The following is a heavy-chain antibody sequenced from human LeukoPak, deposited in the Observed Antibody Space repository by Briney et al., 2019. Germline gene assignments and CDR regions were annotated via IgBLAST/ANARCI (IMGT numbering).Heavy chain of an antibody. V-gene: IGHV3-30*18. CDR1: GFTFSSYG. D-gene: IGHD2-15*01. J-gene: IGHJ6*02. Sequence: PGGSLRLSCAASGFTFSSYGMHWVRQAPGKGLEWVAVISYDGSNKYYADSVKGRFTISRDNSKNTLYLQMNSLRAEDTAVYYCAKDSGLDIVVVVAGYYCGMDVWGQGTTVTVSS. CDR2: ISYDGSNK. CDR3: AKDSGLDIVVVVAGYYCGMDV.